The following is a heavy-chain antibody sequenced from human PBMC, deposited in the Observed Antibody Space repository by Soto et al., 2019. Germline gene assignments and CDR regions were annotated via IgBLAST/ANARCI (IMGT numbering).Heavy chain of an antibody. CDR1: GYTFTSYA. CDR3: ARGSSGWYENFDY. V-gene: IGHV1-3*01. J-gene: IGHJ4*02. D-gene: IGHD6-19*01. Sequence: QVQLVQSGAEVKKPGASVKVSCKASGYTFTSYAMHWVRQAPGQRLEWMGWINASNGNTKYSQKFQGRVTITRDTSASTAYMELSSLRSEDTAVYYCARGSSGWYENFDYWGQGTLVTVSS. CDR2: INASNGNT.